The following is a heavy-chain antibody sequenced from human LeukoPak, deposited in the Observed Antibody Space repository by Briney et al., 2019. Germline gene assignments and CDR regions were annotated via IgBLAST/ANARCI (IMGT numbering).Heavy chain of an antibody. CDR1: GFTVSSNS. Sequence: GGSLRLSCTVSGFTVSSNSMSWVRQAPGKGLEWVSYISSSGSTIYYADSVKGRFTISRDNAKNLLYLQMNSLRAEDTAVYYCAELGITMIGGVWGKGTTVTISS. CDR3: AELGITMIGGV. J-gene: IGHJ6*04. CDR2: ISSSGSTI. V-gene: IGHV3-48*04. D-gene: IGHD3-10*02.